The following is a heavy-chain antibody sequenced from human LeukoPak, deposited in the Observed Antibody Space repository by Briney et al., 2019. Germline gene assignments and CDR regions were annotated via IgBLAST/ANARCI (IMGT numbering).Heavy chain of an antibody. CDR2: IYYSGST. D-gene: IGHD6-6*01. Sequence: SETLSLTCTASGGSISSYYWSWIRQPPGKGLEWIGYIYYSGSTNYNPSLKSRVTISVDTSKNQFSLKLSSVTAANTAVYYCARDREYSSSSEDAFDIWGQGTMVTVSS. CDR1: GGSISSYY. V-gene: IGHV4-59*01. J-gene: IGHJ3*02. CDR3: ARDREYSSSSEDAFDI.